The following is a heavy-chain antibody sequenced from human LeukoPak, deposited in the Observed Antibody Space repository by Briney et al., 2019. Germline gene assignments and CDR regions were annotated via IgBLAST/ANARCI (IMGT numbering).Heavy chain of an antibody. CDR2: IIPIFGTA. CDR3: ARDLITDTAMVIPYFQH. D-gene: IGHD5-18*01. Sequence: ASVKVSCKASGGTFSSYAISWVRQAPGQGLEWMGGIIPIFGTANYAQKSQGRVTITADESTSTAYMELSSLRSEDTAVYHCARDLITDTAMVIPYFQHWGQGTLVTVSS. CDR1: GGTFSSYA. V-gene: IGHV1-69*13. J-gene: IGHJ1*01.